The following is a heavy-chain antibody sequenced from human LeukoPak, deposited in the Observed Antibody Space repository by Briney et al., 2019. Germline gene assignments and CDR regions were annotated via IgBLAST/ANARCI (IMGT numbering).Heavy chain of an antibody. Sequence: GGSLRLSCAASGFTVSSNYMSWVRQAPGKGLEWISVIYSGGSTYYGDSVKGRLTISRDGSKNTLYLQMNSLRAEDTAVYYCARHYYGSGNFYMDVWGKGTTVIVSS. CDR1: GFTVSSNY. V-gene: IGHV3-53*01. D-gene: IGHD3-10*01. J-gene: IGHJ6*03. CDR2: IYSGGST. CDR3: ARHYYGSGNFYMDV.